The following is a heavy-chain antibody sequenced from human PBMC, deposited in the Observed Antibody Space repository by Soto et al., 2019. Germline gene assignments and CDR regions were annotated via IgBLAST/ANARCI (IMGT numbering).Heavy chain of an antibody. CDR3: AKAEWFGEPAGYYFDY. D-gene: IGHD3-10*01. CDR2: ISGSGGST. V-gene: IGHV3-23*01. CDR1: GFTFSSYA. Sequence: EVQLLESGGGLVQPGGSLRLSCAASGFTFSSYAMSWVRQAPGKGLEWVSAISGSGGSTYYADSVKGRFTISRDNSKNTLYRQMNSLRAEDTAVYYCAKAEWFGEPAGYYFDYWGQGTLVTVSS. J-gene: IGHJ4*02.